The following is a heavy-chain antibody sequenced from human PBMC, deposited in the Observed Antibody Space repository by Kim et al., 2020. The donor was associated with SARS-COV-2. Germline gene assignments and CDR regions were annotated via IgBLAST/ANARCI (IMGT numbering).Heavy chain of an antibody. CDR1: GLTFGIYV. CDR2: ITSDGIT. D-gene: IGHD2-21*02. V-gene: IGHV3-23*01. Sequence: GGSLRLSCAASGLTFGIYVVAWVRQAPGKGLEWVSGITSDGITSYIDSVKGRFTISRDNSKNTMYLPLNNLRAEDTALYFCARGVTYWGQGTLVTVSP. J-gene: IGHJ4*02. CDR3: ARGVTY.